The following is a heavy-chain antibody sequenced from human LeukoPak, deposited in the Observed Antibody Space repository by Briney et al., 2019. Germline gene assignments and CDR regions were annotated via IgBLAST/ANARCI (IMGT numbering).Heavy chain of an antibody. CDR3: AKKPATIKFPFDN. J-gene: IGHJ4*02. CDR2: ISSSSSYI. CDR1: GFTFSSYS. Sequence: PGGSLRLSCAASGFTFSSYSMNWVRQAPGKGLEWVSSISSSSSYIYYADSVKGRFTISRDNAKNSLYLQMNSLRAEDTAVYYCAKKPATIKFPFDNWGQGTLVTVSP. V-gene: IGHV3-21*04. D-gene: IGHD5-24*01.